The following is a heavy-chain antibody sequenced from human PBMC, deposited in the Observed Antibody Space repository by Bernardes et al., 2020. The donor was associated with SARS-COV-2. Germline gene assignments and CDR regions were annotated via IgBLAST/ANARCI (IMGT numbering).Heavy chain of an antibody. V-gene: IGHV4-61*01. Sequence: TRSLTCTVSGGSVSSGSYYWSWIRQPPGKGLEWIGYIYYSGSTNYNPSLKSRVTMSVDTSKNQFSLKLSSVTAADTAVYYCAREPLGGVSMVRGIIKRYGMDVWGQGTTVTVSS. J-gene: IGHJ6*02. CDR3: AREPLGGVSMVRGIIKRYGMDV. D-gene: IGHD3-10*01. CDR1: GGSVSSGSYY. CDR2: IYYSGST.